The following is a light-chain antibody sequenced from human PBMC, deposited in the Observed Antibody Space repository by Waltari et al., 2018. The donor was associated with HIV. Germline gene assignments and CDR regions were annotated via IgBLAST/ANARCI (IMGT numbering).Light chain of an antibody. CDR3: QQYRGT. V-gene: IGKV3-15*01. Sequence: EIVITQSPATLSVSLGERATLSCRASQSVSSNLAWFQQKPGQAPRLLIYGASTRATGVPARFSGSGSGTEFTLTISSLQSEDFAVYYCQQYRGTFGQGTKVEIK. J-gene: IGKJ1*01. CDR2: GAS. CDR1: QSVSSN.